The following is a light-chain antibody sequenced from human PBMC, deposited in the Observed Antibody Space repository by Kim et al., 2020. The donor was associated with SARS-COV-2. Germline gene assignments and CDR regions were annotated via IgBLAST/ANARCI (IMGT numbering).Light chain of an antibody. V-gene: IGKV1-39*01. J-gene: IGKJ4*01. Sequence: SASVGDRVTMTCRASQTINSYLNWYQQKVGRAPKLLIYAASTLQAGVASRFSGSGSGTDFTLTIDNLQPEDFAIYYCQQSYRVPRTFGGGTKVDIK. CDR3: QQSYRVPRT. CDR1: QTINSY. CDR2: AAS.